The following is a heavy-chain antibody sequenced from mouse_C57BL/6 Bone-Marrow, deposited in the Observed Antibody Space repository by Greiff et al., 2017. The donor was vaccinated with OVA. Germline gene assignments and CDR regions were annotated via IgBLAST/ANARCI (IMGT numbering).Heavy chain of an antibody. CDR3: AIVGVTTVVATKVDY. CDR2: IHPSDSDT. J-gene: IGHJ2*01. Sequence: QVQLQQPGAELVKPGASVKVSCKASGYTFTSYWMHWVKQRPGQGLEWIGRIHPSDSDTNYNQKFKGKATLTVDNSASTAYMQLSSLKSEDSAVYYGAIVGVTTVVATKVDYWGQGTTLTVSS. CDR1: GYTFTSYW. D-gene: IGHD1-1*01. V-gene: IGHV1-74*01.